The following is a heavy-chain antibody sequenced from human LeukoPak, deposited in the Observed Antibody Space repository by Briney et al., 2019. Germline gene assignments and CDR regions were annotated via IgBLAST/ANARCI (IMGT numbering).Heavy chain of an antibody. Sequence: PSETLSLTCTVSGGSTSSYYWSWIRQPPGKGLEWIGYIYYSGSTNYNPSLESRVTISVDRSKNQFSLKLSSVTAADTAVYYCARGIRTKPFDYWGQGTLVTVSS. J-gene: IGHJ4*02. D-gene: IGHD2-8*01. CDR2: IYYSGST. V-gene: IGHV4-59*12. CDR1: GGSTSSYY. CDR3: ARGIRTKPFDY.